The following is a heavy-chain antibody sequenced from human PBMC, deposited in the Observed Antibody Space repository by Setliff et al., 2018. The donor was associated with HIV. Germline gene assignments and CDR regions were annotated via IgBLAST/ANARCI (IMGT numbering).Heavy chain of an antibody. CDR2: IDSNNGNR. J-gene: IGHJ6*03. D-gene: IGHD2-8*01. CDR3: VRLTADRTNYYYYMDV. CDR1: GCSLSTYA. V-gene: IGHV1-18*01. Sequence: GASVKVSCKASGCSLSTYAISWVRQAPGQGLEWMGWIDSNNGNRNFAQKFRGRVTMTTDISTNTAYMEVRSLSFDDTAVYYCVRLTADRTNYYYYMDVWGKGTTVTVSS.